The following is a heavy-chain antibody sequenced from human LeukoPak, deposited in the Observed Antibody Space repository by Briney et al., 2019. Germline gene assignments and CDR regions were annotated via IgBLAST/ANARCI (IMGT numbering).Heavy chain of an antibody. CDR3: ARGLRYYDSSGYYYGYYFDY. D-gene: IGHD3-22*01. Sequence: SETLSLTCTVSGGSISSGGFYWSWIRQHPGKGLEWIGDISQRGSTYYNPSLKSRVTISVDTSKNQFSLKLSSVTAADTAVYYCARGLRYYDSSGYYYGYYFDYWGQGTLVTVSS. V-gene: IGHV4-31*03. CDR2: ISQRGST. CDR1: GGSISSGGFY. J-gene: IGHJ4*02.